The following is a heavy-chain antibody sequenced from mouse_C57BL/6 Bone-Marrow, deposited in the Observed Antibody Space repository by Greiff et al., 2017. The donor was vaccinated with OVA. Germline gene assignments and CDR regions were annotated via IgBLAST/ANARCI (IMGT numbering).Heavy chain of an antibody. Sequence: VKLMESGPGLVAPSQSLSITCTVSGFSLTSYGVDWVRQSPGKALEWLGVIWGVGSTNYNSALKSRLSISKDNSKSQVFLKMNSLQTDDTAMYYCASGGYGTWFAYWGQGTLVTVSA. CDR1: GFSLTSYG. CDR3: ASGGYGTWFAY. J-gene: IGHJ3*01. D-gene: IGHD1-1*01. V-gene: IGHV2-6*01. CDR2: IWGVGST.